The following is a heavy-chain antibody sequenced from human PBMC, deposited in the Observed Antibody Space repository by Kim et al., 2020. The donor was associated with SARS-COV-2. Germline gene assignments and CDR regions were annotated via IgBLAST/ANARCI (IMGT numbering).Heavy chain of an antibody. CDR3: ARDTTSAAADSYYGMDV. Sequence: GGSLRLSCAASGFTFSDYYMSWIRQAPGKGLEWVSYISGTSIYTNYADSVKGRFTSSRDNARKSLYLQMNSLRAEDTAVYYCARDTTSAAADSYYGMDVWGQGTAVTVSS. J-gene: IGHJ6*02. D-gene: IGHD6-13*01. CDR1: GFTFSDYY. V-gene: IGHV3-11*06. CDR2: ISGTSIYT.